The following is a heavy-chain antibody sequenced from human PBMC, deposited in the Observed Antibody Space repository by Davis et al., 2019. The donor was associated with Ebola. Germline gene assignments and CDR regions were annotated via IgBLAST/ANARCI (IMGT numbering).Heavy chain of an antibody. D-gene: IGHD4-11*01. Sequence: SVKVSCKASGGTFSSYAISWVRQAPGQGPEWMGGIIPIFGTANYAQKFQGRVTITADKSTSTAYMELSSLRSEDTAVYYCARGGSNYPWYYGMDVWGQGTTVTVSS. CDR2: IIPIFGTA. V-gene: IGHV1-69*06. CDR1: GGTFSSYA. CDR3: ARGGSNYPWYYGMDV. J-gene: IGHJ6*02.